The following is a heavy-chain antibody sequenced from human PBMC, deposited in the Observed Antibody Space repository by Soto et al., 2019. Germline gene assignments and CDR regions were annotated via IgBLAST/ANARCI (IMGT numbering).Heavy chain of an antibody. CDR2: IGSSSSTI. V-gene: IGHV3-48*01. D-gene: IGHD2-2*01. CDR1: GFTFSSYS. CDR3: ARDSDIVVVPAADY. J-gene: IGHJ4*02. Sequence: EVQLVESGGGLVQPGGSLRLSCAASGFTFSSYSMNWVRQAPGKGLEWVSYIGSSSSTIYYADSVKGRFTISRDNAKNSLYLQMNSLRAEDTAVYYCARDSDIVVVPAADYWGQGTLVTVSS.